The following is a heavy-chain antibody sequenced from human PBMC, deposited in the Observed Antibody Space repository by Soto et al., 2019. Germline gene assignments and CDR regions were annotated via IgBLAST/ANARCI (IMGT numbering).Heavy chain of an antibody. J-gene: IGHJ5*02. Sequence: ASVKVSCKASGYTFTSYGISWVRQAPGQGLEWMGWISAYNGNTNYAQKLQGRVTMTTDTSTSTAYMELRSLRSDDTAVYYCARNGYDFWSGYYFWFDPWGQGTLVTVSS. D-gene: IGHD3-3*01. CDR3: ARNGYDFWSGYYFWFDP. CDR2: ISAYNGNT. CDR1: GYTFTSYG. V-gene: IGHV1-18*01.